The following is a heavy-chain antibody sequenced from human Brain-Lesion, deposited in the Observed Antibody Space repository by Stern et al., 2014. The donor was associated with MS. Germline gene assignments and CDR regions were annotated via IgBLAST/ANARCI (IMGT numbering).Heavy chain of an antibody. D-gene: IGHD6-13*01. J-gene: IGHJ4*02. CDR1: GGSISSSNW. Sequence: VQLVQSGPGLVKPSGTLSLTCAVSGGSISSSNWWSWVRQSPGKGLEWIGESDHSGSTIYNPSLTRRVTVSVDKSKNPFSLTLRSVTAADTAVYFCARFPASRPHVFDSWGQGTLVTVSS. CDR2: SDHSGST. V-gene: IGHV4-4*02. CDR3: ARFPASRPHVFDS.